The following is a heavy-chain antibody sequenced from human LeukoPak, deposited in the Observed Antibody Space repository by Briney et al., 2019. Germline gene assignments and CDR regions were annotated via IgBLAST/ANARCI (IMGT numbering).Heavy chain of an antibody. V-gene: IGHV3-30-3*01. J-gene: IGHJ6*02. CDR2: ISYDGSNK. Sequence: GGSLGLSCAASGFTFSSYAMHWVRQAPGKGLEWVAVISYDGSNKYYADSVKGRFTISRDNSKNTLYLQMNSLRAEDTAVYYCARGPKITMVRGVMWPYYGMDVWGQGTTVTVSS. CDR1: GFTFSSYA. D-gene: IGHD3-10*01. CDR3: ARGPKITMVRGVMWPYYGMDV.